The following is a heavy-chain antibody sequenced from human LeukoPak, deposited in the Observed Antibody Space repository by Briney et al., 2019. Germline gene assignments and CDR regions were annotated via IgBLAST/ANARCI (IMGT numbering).Heavy chain of an antibody. J-gene: IGHJ4*02. CDR3: ARNQLGIVGY. D-gene: IGHD7-27*01. CDR2: INHSGST. V-gene: IGHV4-34*01. Sequence: PSETLSLTCAVYGGSFSGYYWSWIRQPPGKGLEWIEEINHSGSTNYNPSLKSRVTISVDTSKNQFSLKLSSVTAADTAVYYCARNQLGIVGYWGQGTLVTVSS. CDR1: GGSFSGYY.